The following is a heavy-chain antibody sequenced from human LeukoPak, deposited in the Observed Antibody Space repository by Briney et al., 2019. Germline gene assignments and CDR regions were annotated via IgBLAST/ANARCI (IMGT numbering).Heavy chain of an antibody. CDR1: GFTFSSYA. CDR3: AKGASGWYANFDY. Sequence: GGSLRLSCAASGFTFSSYAMSWVRQAPGKGLEWVSAISGSGGSTYYADSVTGRLTISRDNSKNTLYLKMNSLRAEDTAVYYCAKGASGWYANFDYWGQGTLVTVSS. J-gene: IGHJ4*02. V-gene: IGHV3-23*01. CDR2: ISGSGGST. D-gene: IGHD6-19*01.